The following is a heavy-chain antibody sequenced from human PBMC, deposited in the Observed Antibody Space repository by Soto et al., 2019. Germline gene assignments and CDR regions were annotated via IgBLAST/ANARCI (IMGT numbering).Heavy chain of an antibody. CDR3: ARSGYYYDSSGYNY. CDR1: GFTFGNFW. Sequence: QPGGSLRLCXSDSGFTFGNFWIHWVRQAPGKGLEWVSHIGPDGTDIVYADSVKGRFIISRDNARNTVYLQMNSLEAEDTAAYYCARSGYYYDSSGYNYWRQGTLVTVSS. J-gene: IGHJ4*02. D-gene: IGHD3-22*01. CDR2: IGPDGTDI. V-gene: IGHV3-74*01.